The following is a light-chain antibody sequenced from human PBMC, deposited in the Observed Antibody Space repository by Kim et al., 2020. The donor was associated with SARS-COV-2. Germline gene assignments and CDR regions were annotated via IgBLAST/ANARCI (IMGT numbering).Light chain of an antibody. V-gene: IGLV3-19*01. Sequence: ALGQTVRITGQGDGLGSYYASCYQQKPRQAPVLVIYGKNNRPSGIPDRFSGSSSGNTASLTITGAQAEDEADYYCNSRDSSGNHLVFGGGTKLTVL. CDR3: NSRDSSGNHLV. J-gene: IGLJ3*02. CDR2: GKN. CDR1: GLGSYY.